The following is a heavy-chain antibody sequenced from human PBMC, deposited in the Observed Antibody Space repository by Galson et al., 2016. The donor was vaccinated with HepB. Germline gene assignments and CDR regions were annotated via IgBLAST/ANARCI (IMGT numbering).Heavy chain of an antibody. D-gene: IGHD3-3*01. J-gene: IGHJ6*02. Sequence: SLRLSCAGSGFVFSSYGMHWVRQAPGKGLEWMATIWYDGSKKYYGDSVKGRFIISRDNSKNTLYLHMNSLRVEDTAVYFCARDWGFWSDNHYGMDVWGQGTTVTVSS. V-gene: IGHV3-33*01. CDR1: GFVFSSYG. CDR3: ARDWGFWSDNHYGMDV. CDR2: IWYDGSKK.